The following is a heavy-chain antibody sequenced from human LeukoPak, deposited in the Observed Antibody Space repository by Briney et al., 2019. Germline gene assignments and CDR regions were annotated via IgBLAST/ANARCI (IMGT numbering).Heavy chain of an antibody. CDR1: GFTFSTYS. CDR2: ISSDSSYI. D-gene: IGHD3-22*01. V-gene: IGHV3-21*01. CDR3: ARPGYDTSGYHYYYYGMDV. J-gene: IGHJ6*02. Sequence: GGSLRLSCTASGFTFSTYSMNWVRQAPGKGLEWVSSISSDSSYIYYADSVRGRFTISRDNARNSLYLQMNSLRAEDTAVCYCARPGYDTSGYHYYYYGMDVWGQGTTVTVSS.